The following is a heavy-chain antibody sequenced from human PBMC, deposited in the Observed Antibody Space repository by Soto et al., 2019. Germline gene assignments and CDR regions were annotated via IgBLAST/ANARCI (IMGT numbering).Heavy chain of an antibody. CDR2: INPSGGST. V-gene: IGHV1-46*03. Sequence: GASVKVSCKASGYTFTSYYMHWVRQAPGQGLEWMGIINPSGGSTSYAQKFQGRVIMTRDSSTSTVYMELSSLRSEDTAVYYCARDSFPNGLVVVVATPDCAFDIWCQGTMVTVSS. CDR1: GYTFTSYY. J-gene: IGHJ3*02. CDR3: ARDSFPNGLVVVVATPDCAFDI. D-gene: IGHD2-15*01.